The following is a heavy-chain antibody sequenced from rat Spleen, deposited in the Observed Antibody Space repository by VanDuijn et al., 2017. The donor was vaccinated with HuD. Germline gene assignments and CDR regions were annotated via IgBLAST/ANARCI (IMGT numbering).Heavy chain of an antibody. V-gene: IGHV2S13*01. CDR3: ARNRAYYAYNGYFDY. J-gene: IGHJ2*01. Sequence: QVQLKESGPGLMQPSQTLSLTCFVSGFSLPSYHVHWVRQSPGKGLEWMAVIWSGGNTDYNSAIKSRLSISRDTSKSQVFLKMNSLQTEDTAMYFCARNRAYYAYNGYFDYWGQGVMVTVSS. CDR2: IWSGGNT. D-gene: IGHD1-9*01. CDR1: GFSLPSYH.